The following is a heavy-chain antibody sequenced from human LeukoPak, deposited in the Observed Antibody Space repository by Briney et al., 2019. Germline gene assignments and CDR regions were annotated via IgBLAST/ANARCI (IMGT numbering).Heavy chain of an antibody. CDR1: GFTFTTSW. CDR3: ARQLTTLRGFDI. Sequence: LGESLKISCQGSGFTFTTSWIGWVRQLPGKGLEWMGNIYPGDSDTRYSPSFQGQVTISVDKSINTAYLQWTSLKASDTAMYYCARQLTTLRGFDIWGQGTMVTASS. V-gene: IGHV5-51*01. J-gene: IGHJ3*02. D-gene: IGHD4-11*01. CDR2: IYPGDSDT.